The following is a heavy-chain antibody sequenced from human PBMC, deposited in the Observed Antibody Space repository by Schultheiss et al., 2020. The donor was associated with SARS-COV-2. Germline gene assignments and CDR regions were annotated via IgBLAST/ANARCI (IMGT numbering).Heavy chain of an antibody. CDR2: ISGSGGST. J-gene: IGHJ3*02. D-gene: IGHD3-22*01. Sequence: GGSLRLSCTASGFTFSSYSMNWVRQAPGKGLEWVSAISGSGGSTYYADSVKGRFTISRDNSKNTLYLQMSSLRAEDTALYYCAKVDYYDSSGLRAFDIWGQGTMVTVSS. V-gene: IGHV3-23*01. CDR3: AKVDYYDSSGLRAFDI. CDR1: GFTFSSYS.